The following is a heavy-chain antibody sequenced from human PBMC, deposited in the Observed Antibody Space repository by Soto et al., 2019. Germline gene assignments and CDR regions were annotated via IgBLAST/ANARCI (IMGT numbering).Heavy chain of an antibody. CDR2: IIPIFGTA. Sequence: QAQLEQSGGEVKKPGSSWKVSCKASRVAFSKFILTWVRQAPGLGLEWVGGIIPIFGTANYAQKFQGRVTITADESTSTSYMEVNNLRSDDTAVYYCAKVRYSSPMGYYYGMDVWGQGTTVTVSS. V-gene: IGHV1-69*01. CDR1: RVAFSKFI. J-gene: IGHJ6*02. CDR3: AKVRYSSPMGYYYGMDV. D-gene: IGHD6-19*01.